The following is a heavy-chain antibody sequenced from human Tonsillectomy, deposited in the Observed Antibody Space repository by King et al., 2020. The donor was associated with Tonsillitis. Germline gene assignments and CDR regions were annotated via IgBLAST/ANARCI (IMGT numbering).Heavy chain of an antibody. CDR3: GGGYSYGSSDY. V-gene: IGHV3-64*01. CDR2: ITSNGGST. Sequence: VQLVESGGGLVQPGGSLRLSCAASGFTFSNYAMRWVRQAPGKGLEYVSAITSNGGSTYYANSVKGRFTISRDNSKNTLYLQMGSLRADDMAVYCCGGGYSYGSSDYWGQGTLVTVSS. J-gene: IGHJ4*02. D-gene: IGHD5-18*01. CDR1: GFTFSNYA.